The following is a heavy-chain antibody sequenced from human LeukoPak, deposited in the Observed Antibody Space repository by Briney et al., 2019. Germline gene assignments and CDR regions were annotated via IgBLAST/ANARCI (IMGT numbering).Heavy chain of an antibody. CDR1: GYTFTGYY. CDR3: GRDSQARYYFGSSGYYGGAFDI. D-gene: IGHD3-22*01. V-gene: IGHV1-2*02. J-gene: IGHJ3*02. Sequence: GASVTVSCKASGYTFTGYYMHWVRQAPGQGLEWMGWINPNSGGTNYAQKFQGRVTMTRDTSISTAYMELSRLRSDDTAVYYCGRDSQARYYFGSSGYYGGAFDIWGEGKMCTVSS. CDR2: INPNSGGT.